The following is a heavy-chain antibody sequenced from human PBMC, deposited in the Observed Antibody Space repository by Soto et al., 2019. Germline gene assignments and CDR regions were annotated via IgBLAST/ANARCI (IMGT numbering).Heavy chain of an antibody. V-gene: IGHV3-15*01. Sequence: PGGSLRLSCASSGCTFSSALRSLVRQAPGKGLEWVGRIKSKTDGGTTDYAAPVKGRFTISRDDSKNTLYLQMNSLKTEDTAVYYCTTDLALRYFDWLLSDYYFDYWGQGTLVTVSS. CDR1: GCTFSSAL. D-gene: IGHD3-9*01. CDR2: IKSKTDGGTT. CDR3: TTDLALRYFDWLLSDYYFDY. J-gene: IGHJ4*02.